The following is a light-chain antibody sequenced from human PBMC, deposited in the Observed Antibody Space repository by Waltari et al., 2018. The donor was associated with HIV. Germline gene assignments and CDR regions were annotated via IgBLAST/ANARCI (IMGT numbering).Light chain of an antibody. CDR2: DVT. V-gene: IGLV2-14*03. J-gene: IGLJ2*01. CDR1: SSHFGLYNL. CDR3: STHTTNDTLE. Sequence: QSALTQPASVSGSPGQSVTISCTGTSSHFGLYNLVSWYQKYPGNVPKVIIYDVTSRPSGVPHRFSGSRSGNTASLTISGLQVDDEAVYYCSTHTTNDTLEFGGGTKLTVL.